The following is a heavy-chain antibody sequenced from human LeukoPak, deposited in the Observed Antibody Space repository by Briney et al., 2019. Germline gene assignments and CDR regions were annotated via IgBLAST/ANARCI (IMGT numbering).Heavy chain of an antibody. CDR2: IYSGGST. V-gene: IGHV3-53*01. D-gene: IGHD3-22*01. CDR3: ARSRRIVGKFDY. CDR1: GFTVSSNY. Sequence: GGSLRLSCAASGFTVSSNYMSWVRQAPGKGLEWVSVIYSGGSTYYADSVKGRFTISRDNSKNTLYLQMNSLRAEDTAVCYCARSRRIVGKFDYWGQGTLVTVSS. J-gene: IGHJ4*02.